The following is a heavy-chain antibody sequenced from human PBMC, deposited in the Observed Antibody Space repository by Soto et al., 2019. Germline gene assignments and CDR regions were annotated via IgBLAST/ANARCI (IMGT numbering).Heavy chain of an antibody. J-gene: IGHJ6*02. V-gene: IGHV1-69*01. D-gene: IGHD3-3*01. CDR3: ASRRLLDDFWSGYYYYYGMDV. CDR1: GGTFNSYA. Sequence: QVQLVQSGAEVKKPGSSVKVSCKASGGTFNSYAISWVRQAPGQGLEWMGGIIPIFGTANYAQKFQGRVTITADESTSTAYMELSSLRSEDTAVYYCASRRLLDDFWSGYYYYYGMDVWGQGTTVTVSS. CDR2: IIPIFGTA.